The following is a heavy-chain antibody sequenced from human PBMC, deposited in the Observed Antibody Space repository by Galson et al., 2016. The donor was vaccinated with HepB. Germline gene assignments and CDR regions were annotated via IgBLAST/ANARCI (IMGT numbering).Heavy chain of an antibody. J-gene: IGHJ3*02. Sequence: SVKVSCKASGGTFSSYEISWVRQAPGQGLEGMGGISPIFGTANYTQKFQGRVTLTADESTSTAYMELSSLRSEDTAVYYCARLTTEDAFDIWGQGTMVTVSS. V-gene: IGHV1-69*13. CDR3: ARLTTEDAFDI. D-gene: IGHD1-14*01. CDR1: GGTFSSYE. CDR2: ISPIFGTA.